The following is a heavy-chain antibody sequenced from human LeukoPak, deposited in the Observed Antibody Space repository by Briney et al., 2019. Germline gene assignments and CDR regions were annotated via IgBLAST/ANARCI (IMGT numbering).Heavy chain of an antibody. V-gene: IGHV3-74*01. CDR3: ARAPSEIGGYYPEYFRH. CDR2: IKGDGST. Sequence: GGSLRLSCAASGFTFRSYGMHWVRQAPGKGLVWVSGIKGDGSTNYAYSVKGRFTISRDNAKNKVSLQMNSLRAEDTGVYYCARAPSEIGGYYPEYFRHWGQGTLVTVSS. J-gene: IGHJ1*01. D-gene: IGHD3-22*01. CDR1: GFTFRSYG.